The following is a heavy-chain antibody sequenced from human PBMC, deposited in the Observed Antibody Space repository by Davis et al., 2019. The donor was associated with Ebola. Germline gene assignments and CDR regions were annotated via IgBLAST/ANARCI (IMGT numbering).Heavy chain of an antibody. CDR3: AKTLNYSGWYERGAFDI. CDR2: ISGSGGST. Sequence: PGGSLRLSCAASGFTFSSYAMSWVRQAPGKGLEWVSAISGSGGSTYYADSVKGRFTISRDNSKNTLYLQMNSLRAEDTAVYYCAKTLNYSGWYERGAFDIWGQGTMVTVSS. J-gene: IGHJ3*02. D-gene: IGHD6-19*01. CDR1: GFTFSSYA. V-gene: IGHV3-23*01.